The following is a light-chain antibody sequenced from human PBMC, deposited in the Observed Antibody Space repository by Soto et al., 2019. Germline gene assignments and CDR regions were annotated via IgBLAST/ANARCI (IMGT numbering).Light chain of an antibody. CDR1: SSDVGSYNL. CDR3: CSYAGSSTL. CDR2: EGN. Sequence: QSALTQPASVSGSPGQSITISCTVTSSDVGSYNLVSWYQQHPGKAPKLMIYEGNKRPSGVSHRFSGSKSGNTASLTISGLQAEDEADYYCCSYAGSSTLFGGGTKLTVL. V-gene: IGLV2-23*01. J-gene: IGLJ2*01.